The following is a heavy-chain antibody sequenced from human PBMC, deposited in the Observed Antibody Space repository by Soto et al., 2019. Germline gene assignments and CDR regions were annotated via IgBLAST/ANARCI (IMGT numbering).Heavy chain of an antibody. J-gene: IGHJ4*02. CDR2: ISYDGSNK. V-gene: IGHV3-30-3*01. D-gene: IGHD2-15*01. CDR3: ARVPSSSGQAHLDY. Sequence: QVQLVESGGGVVQPGRSLRLSCAASGFTFSSYAMHWVRQAPGKGLEWVAVISYDGSNKYYADSVKGRFTISRDNSKNTLYLQMNSLRAEDTAVYYCARVPSSSGQAHLDYWGQGTLVTVSS. CDR1: GFTFSSYA.